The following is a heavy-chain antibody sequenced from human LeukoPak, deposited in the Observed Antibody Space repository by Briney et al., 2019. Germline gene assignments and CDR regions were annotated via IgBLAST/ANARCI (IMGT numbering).Heavy chain of an antibody. CDR3: ARRYMATSAEDFDY. CDR1: GFTFVSHW. Sequence: GGSLRLSCVASGFTFVSHWMTWVRQAPGKGLWWGAKINQDGSEKYYVDSVKGRFTISRDNAKNSLYLQMNSLTAEDAAMYYCARRYMATSAEDFDYWGQGTLVTVSA. D-gene: IGHD5-24*01. J-gene: IGHJ4*02. CDR2: INQDGSEK. V-gene: IGHV3-7*01.